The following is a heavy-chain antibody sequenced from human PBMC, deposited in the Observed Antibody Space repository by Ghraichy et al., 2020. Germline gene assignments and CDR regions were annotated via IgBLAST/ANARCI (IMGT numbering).Heavy chain of an antibody. CDR3: ARDGLLPYGSGSYYNNLDY. Sequence: SVKVSCKASGGTFSSYAISWVRQAPGQGLEWMGGIIPIFGTANYAQKIQGRVTITADESTSTAYMELSSLRSEDTAVYYCARDGLLPYGSGSYYNNLDYWGQGTLVTVSS. CDR2: IIPIFGTA. J-gene: IGHJ4*02. D-gene: IGHD3-10*01. V-gene: IGHV1-69*13. CDR1: GGTFSSYA.